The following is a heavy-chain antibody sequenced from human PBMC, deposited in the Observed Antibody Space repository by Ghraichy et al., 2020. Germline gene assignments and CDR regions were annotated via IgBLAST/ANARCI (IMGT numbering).Heavy chain of an antibody. CDR2: ISWNSGSI. CDR3: AKGIAAHPPNWFDP. CDR1: GFTFDDYA. J-gene: IGHJ5*02. Sequence: GGSLRLSCAASGFTFDDYAMHWVRQAPGKGLEWVSGISWNSGSIGYADSVKGRFTISRDNAKNSLYLQMNSLRAEDTALYYCAKGIAAHPPNWFDPWGQGTLVTVSS. D-gene: IGHD6-13*01. V-gene: IGHV3-9*01.